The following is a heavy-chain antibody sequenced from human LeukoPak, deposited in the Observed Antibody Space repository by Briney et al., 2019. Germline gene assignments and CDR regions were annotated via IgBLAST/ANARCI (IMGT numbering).Heavy chain of an antibody. Sequence: GASVKVSCKASGYTFTSYGISWVRQAPGQGLEWMGWISAYNGNTNYAQKLQGRVTMTTDTSTSTAYMELRSLRSDDTAVYHCARSFKLRYFDWLPIDYYFDYWGQGTLVTVSS. V-gene: IGHV1-18*01. CDR2: ISAYNGNT. CDR1: GYTFTSYG. CDR3: ARSFKLRYFDWLPIDYYFDY. J-gene: IGHJ4*02. D-gene: IGHD3-9*01.